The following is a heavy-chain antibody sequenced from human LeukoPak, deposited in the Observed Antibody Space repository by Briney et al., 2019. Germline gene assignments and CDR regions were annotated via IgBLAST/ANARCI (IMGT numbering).Heavy chain of an antibody. J-gene: IGHJ4*02. CDR1: GFTFSSYG. V-gene: IGHV3-30*02. D-gene: IGHD6-6*01. CDR3: AKGSDWAARPLIDY. Sequence: GGSLRLSCAASGFTFSSYGMHWVRQAPGKGLEWVAFIRYDGSNKYYADSVKGRFTISRDNSKNTLYLQMNSLRAEDTAVYYCAKGSDWAARPLIDYWGQGTLVTVSS. CDR2: IRYDGSNK.